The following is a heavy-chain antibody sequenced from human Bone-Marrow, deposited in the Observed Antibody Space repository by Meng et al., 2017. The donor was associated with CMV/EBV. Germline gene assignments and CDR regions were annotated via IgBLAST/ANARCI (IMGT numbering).Heavy chain of an antibody. J-gene: IGHJ4*02. V-gene: IGHV1-8*01. CDR1: GYTFTSYD. CDR2: MNPNSGNA. Sequence: APVKVSCKASGYTFTSYDINWVRQASGQGLEWLGWMNPNSGNAGYAQKFQGRVTMTRDTSISTAHMELTSLTSEDTAVYYCARGRDYWGQGTPVTVSS. CDR3: ARGRDY.